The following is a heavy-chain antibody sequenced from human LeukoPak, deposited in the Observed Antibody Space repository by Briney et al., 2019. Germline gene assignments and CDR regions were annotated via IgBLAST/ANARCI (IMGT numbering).Heavy chain of an antibody. CDR1: GGSIGSSDYY. J-gene: IGHJ3*02. D-gene: IGHD6-19*01. V-gene: IGHV4-39*07. CDR2: IYYNGAT. CDR3: AREVAVAGVDAFDI. Sequence: SETLSLTCTVSGGSIGSSDYYWGWVRQPPGKGLEWIGTIYYNGATQYNPSLKSRVAISVDTSKNQFSLKLSSVTAADTAVYYCAREVAVAGVDAFDIWGQGTMVTVSS.